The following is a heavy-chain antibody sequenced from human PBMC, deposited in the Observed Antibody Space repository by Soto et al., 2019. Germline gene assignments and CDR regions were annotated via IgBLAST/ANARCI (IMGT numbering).Heavy chain of an antibody. Sequence: VQLVESGGGLVQPGGSLRLSCAFTSNSYEMNWVRQAPGKGLEWVSKISNDGTTTDYPDSVKGRFTVSRDNAKNSLYLQMNSLRVEDTALYYCTRGWVDGLHFDSWGQGTLVTVST. CDR2: ISNDGTTT. CDR1: TSNSYE. D-gene: IGHD5-12*01. J-gene: IGHJ4*02. V-gene: IGHV3-48*03. CDR3: TRGWVDGLHFDS.